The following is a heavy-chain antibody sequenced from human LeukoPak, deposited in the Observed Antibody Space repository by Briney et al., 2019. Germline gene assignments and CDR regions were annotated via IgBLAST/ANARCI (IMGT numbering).Heavy chain of an antibody. CDR3: ARGLVPKDPVGMDV. V-gene: IGHV1-3*01. D-gene: IGHD2-8*01. CDR2: INACNGNT. Sequence: INACNGNTKYSQKFQGRVTITRDTSASTAYMELSSLRSEDTAVYYCARGLVPKDPVGMDVWGQGTTVTVSS. J-gene: IGHJ6*02.